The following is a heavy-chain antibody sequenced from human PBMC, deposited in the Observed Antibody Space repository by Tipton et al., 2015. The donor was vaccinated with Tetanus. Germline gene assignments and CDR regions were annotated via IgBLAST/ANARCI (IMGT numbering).Heavy chain of an antibody. CDR2: ISPFNGNV. J-gene: IGHJ5*02. CDR1: GYTFTHYG. Sequence: QLVQSGAEVKKPGASVKVSCKASGYTFTHYGVNWVRQAPGQGLEWMGWISPFNGNVNYAEKFQGRLTMTTDRSTATVYMDLRRRGSGDPAGYYCGRGGGLGPHEYFEHWGQGTLVTVSS. CDR3: GRGGGLGPHEYFEH. D-gene: IGHD6-19*01. V-gene: IGHV1-18*01.